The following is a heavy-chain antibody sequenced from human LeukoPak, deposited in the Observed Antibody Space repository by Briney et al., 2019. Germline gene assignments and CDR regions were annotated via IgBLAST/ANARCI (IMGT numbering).Heavy chain of an antibody. V-gene: IGHV3-23*01. D-gene: IGHD3-22*01. CDR3: AKDRVVVVLAYYFDY. CDR1: GFTLSSYE. CDR2: ISGSGGST. Sequence: PGGSLRLSCAASGFTLSSYEMNWVRQAPGKGLEWVSAISGSGGSTYYADSVKGRFTISRDNSKNTLYLQMNSLRAEDTAVYYCAKDRVVVVLAYYFDYWGQGTLVTVSS. J-gene: IGHJ4*02.